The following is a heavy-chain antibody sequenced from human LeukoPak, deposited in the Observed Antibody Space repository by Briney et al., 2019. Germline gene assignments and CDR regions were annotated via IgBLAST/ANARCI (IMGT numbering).Heavy chain of an antibody. J-gene: IGHJ4*02. CDR3: ASIWYSSSGAFDY. Sequence: GGALRLSCAASGFTFSSYSMNWVRQAPGKGLEWVSYISSSSSTIYYADSVTGRFTISRDNAKNSLYLPMNSLRDEATAVYSCASIWYSSSGAFDYWGQGTLVTVSS. CDR2: ISSSSSTI. CDR1: GFTFSSYS. D-gene: IGHD6-13*01. V-gene: IGHV3-48*02.